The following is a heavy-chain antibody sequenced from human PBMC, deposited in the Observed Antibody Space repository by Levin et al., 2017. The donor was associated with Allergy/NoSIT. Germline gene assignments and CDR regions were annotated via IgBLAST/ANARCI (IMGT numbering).Heavy chain of an antibody. D-gene: IGHD6-13*01. CDR1: GFTFRDYY. CDR2: ISGTSSAI. CDR3: ARGPVAAAAHD. V-gene: IGHV3-11*05. J-gene: IGHJ4*02. Sequence: GESLKISCAASGFTFRDYYMSWIRQAPGKGLELVSYISGTSSAIIYADSVKGRFTISRDNAQNSLYLQMNSLRAEDTAVYFCARGPVAAAAHDWGKGTLVTGSS.